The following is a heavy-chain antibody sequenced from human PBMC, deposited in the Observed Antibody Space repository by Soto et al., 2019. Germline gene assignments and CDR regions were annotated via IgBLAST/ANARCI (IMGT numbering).Heavy chain of an antibody. V-gene: IGHV3-30*18. D-gene: IGHD3-22*01. CDR2: ISYDGSNK. J-gene: IGHJ4*02. CDR1: GFTFSSYG. Sequence: QVQLVESGGGVVQPGRSLRLSCAASGFTFSSYGMHWVRQAPGKGLEWVAVISYDGSNKYYADSVKGRFTISRDNSKNTLYLQMNSLRAEDTAVYYCAKGVYEYYDSSGYYPHYFDYWGQGTLVTVSS. CDR3: AKGVYEYYDSSGYYPHYFDY.